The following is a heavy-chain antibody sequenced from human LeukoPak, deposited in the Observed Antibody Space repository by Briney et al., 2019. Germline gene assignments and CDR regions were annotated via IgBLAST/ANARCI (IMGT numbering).Heavy chain of an antibody. CDR1: GFSFTNTW. V-gene: IGHV3-48*01. Sequence: PGGSLRLSCEASGFSFTNTWMSWVRQAPGKGLEWVSYISTDGSMISYADSVKGRFTIFRDNAKNSLYLQMNSLRVEDTAVYYCARVGSGYTVDYWGQGTLVTVSS. CDR2: ISTDGSMI. CDR3: ARVGSGYTVDY. D-gene: IGHD3-10*01. J-gene: IGHJ4*02.